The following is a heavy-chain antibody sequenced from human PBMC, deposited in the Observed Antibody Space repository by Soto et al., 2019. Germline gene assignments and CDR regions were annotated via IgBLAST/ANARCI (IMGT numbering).Heavy chain of an antibody. V-gene: IGHV1-18*01. CDR1: GYTFTSYG. D-gene: IGHD6-19*01. CDR3: ARVGRSGWYRENFDY. CDR2: ISAYNGNT. Sequence: ASVKVSCKASGYTFTSYGISWVRQAPGQGLEWMGWISAYNGNTNYAQKLQGRVTMTTDTSTSTAYMELRSLRSDDTAVYYCARVGRSGWYRENFDYWGQGTLVTVSS. J-gene: IGHJ4*02.